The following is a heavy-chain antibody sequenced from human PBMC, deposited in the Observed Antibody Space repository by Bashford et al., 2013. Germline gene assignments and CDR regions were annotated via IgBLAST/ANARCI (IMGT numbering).Heavy chain of an antibody. J-gene: IGHJ4*02. Sequence: ASVKVSCKASGYTFTTYAIHWVRQAPGQRLEWMGWINAANGNTKYSQRFQGRVTITRDTSASTAYMELSSLRSEDTAVYYCARGAFGVVINGLDYFDYWGQGTLVTVSS. CDR3: ARGAFGVVINGLDYFDY. CDR1: GYTFTTYA. CDR2: INAANGNT. D-gene: IGHD3-3*01. V-gene: IGHV1-3*01.